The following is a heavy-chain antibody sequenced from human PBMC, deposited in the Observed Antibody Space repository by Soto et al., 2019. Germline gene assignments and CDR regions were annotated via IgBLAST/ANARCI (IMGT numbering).Heavy chain of an antibody. CDR1: GASISSGY. D-gene: IGHD4-4*01. Sequence: SETLSLTCIVSGASISSGYCTWIRQSPGKGLEWIGYIYHSGLRHYNASLKSRLTMSVETSKNQFSLNLSSVTAADTAVYYCARAGESNYGRVLDVWGKGTTVTVSS. J-gene: IGHJ6*04. V-gene: IGHV4-59*12. CDR2: IYHSGLR. CDR3: ARAGESNYGRVLDV.